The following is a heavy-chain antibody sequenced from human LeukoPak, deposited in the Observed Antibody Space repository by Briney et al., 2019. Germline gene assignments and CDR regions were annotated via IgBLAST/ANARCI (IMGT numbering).Heavy chain of an antibody. CDR3: AKDLRSSKVIDY. CDR2: ITGSGGST. CDR1: GFTFSSYA. Sequence: PGGSLRLSCAASGFTFSSYAMSWVRQAPGKGREWVSAITGSGGSTYYADSVKGRFTISRDNSKNTLYLQMNSLRPEDTAVYDCAKDLRSSKVIDYWGQETLVTVSS. V-gene: IGHV3-23*01. J-gene: IGHJ4*02. D-gene: IGHD6-13*01.